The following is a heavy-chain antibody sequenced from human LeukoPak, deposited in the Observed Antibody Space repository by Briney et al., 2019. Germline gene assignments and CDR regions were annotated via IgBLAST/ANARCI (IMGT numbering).Heavy chain of an antibody. V-gene: IGHV4-34*01. CDR2: INHSGST. J-gene: IGHJ4*02. CDR3: ATQPIPLYGVTYMPRVFDY. Sequence: PSETLSLTCAVYGGSFSGYYWSWIRQPPGKGLEWIGEINHSGSTNYNPSLKSRVTISVDTSKNQFSLKLSSVTAADTAVYYCATQPIPLYGVTYMPRVFDYWGQGSLVTVSS. CDR1: GGSFSGYY. D-gene: IGHD2-21*01.